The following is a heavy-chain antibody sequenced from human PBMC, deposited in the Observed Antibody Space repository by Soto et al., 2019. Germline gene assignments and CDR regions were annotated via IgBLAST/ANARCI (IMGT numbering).Heavy chain of an antibody. V-gene: IGHV5-51*01. J-gene: IGHJ6*02. CDR3: ARGSPPADPPYYYGMDV. Sequence: GESLKIACKGSGFTFAIYWIGWVLQVPGKGLEWMGIIYPRDSDSTYSPSFQGQVTISADKSISTAYLQWSSLQASDTAVYYCARGSPPADPPYYYGMDVWGQGTTVTVSS. CDR1: GFTFAIYW. CDR2: IYPRDSDS. D-gene: IGHD2-15*01.